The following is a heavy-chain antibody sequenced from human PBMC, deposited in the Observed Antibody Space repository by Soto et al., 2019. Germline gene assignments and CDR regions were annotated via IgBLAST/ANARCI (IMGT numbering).Heavy chain of an antibody. CDR2: ISGSGGTT. V-gene: IGHV3-23*01. D-gene: IGHD6-19*01. Sequence: EVQLLESGGGLVKPGGSLRLSCAASGFTFSSYAMSWVRQAPGKGLEWVSVISGSGGTTYYADSVKGRFTFSRDNSKNTVYLHMNIVRDADTAVYYCAKTTNGWFSAFDIWGQGTIGTVSS. CDR1: GFTFSSYA. J-gene: IGHJ3*02. CDR3: AKTTNGWFSAFDI.